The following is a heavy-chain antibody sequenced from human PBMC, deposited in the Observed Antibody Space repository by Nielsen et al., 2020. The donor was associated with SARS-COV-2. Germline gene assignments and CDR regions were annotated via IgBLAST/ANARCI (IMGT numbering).Heavy chain of an antibody. D-gene: IGHD2-2*01. CDR3: ARDTRLDY. V-gene: IGHV3-69-1*02. J-gene: IGHJ4*02. CDR1: GFTISTYA. Sequence: GESLKISCVVSGFTISTYAMSWVRQAPGKGLEWVSAISASIYYADSVKGRFTISRDNAKNSLYLQMNSLRAEDTAVYYCARDTRLDYWGQGTLVTVSS. CDR2: ISASI.